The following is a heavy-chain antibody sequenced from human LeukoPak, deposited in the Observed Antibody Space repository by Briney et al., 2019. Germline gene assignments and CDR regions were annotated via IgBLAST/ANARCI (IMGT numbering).Heavy chain of an antibody. CDR3: ARVLPGGSSGWFDY. CDR1: GGSISSYY. CDR2: IYYSGCT. V-gene: IGHV4-59*01. D-gene: IGHD6-19*01. Sequence: SETLSLTCTVSGGSISSYYWSWIRQPPGKGLEWIGYIYYSGCTNYNPSLKSRVTISVDTSKNQFSLKLSSVTAADTAVYYCARVLPGGSSGWFDYWGQGTLVTVSS. J-gene: IGHJ4*02.